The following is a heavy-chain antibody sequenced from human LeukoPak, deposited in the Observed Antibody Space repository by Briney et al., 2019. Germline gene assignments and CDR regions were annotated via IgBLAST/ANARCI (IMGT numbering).Heavy chain of an antibody. CDR1: GGSISSYY. CDR2: IYYSGST. J-gene: IGHJ4*02. V-gene: IGHV4-59*01. Sequence: SETRSLTCTVSGGSISSYYWSWIRQPPGKGLECIGYIYYSGSTNYNPSLKSRVTISVDTSKNQFSLKLSSVTAAHTAVYYCARRTYFYDSSGYYFDYWGQGTLVTVSS. D-gene: IGHD3-22*01. CDR3: ARRTYFYDSSGYYFDY.